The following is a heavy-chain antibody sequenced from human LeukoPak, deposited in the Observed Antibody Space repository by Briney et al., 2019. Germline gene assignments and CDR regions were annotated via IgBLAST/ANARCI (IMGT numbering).Heavy chain of an antibody. Sequence: PSETLSLTCTVSGGSISGSSYYWAWVRQPPGKGLEWVGSGFYSGSAYSNPSLKSRVTISVDTSRNQFSLNLSSVTAADTAVYYCARLRGAMTPVTSDFDYWGQGTLDTVSS. CDR1: GGSISGSSYY. J-gene: IGHJ4*02. CDR3: ARLRGAMTPVTSDFDY. V-gene: IGHV4-39*01. CDR2: GFYSGSA. D-gene: IGHD4-17*01.